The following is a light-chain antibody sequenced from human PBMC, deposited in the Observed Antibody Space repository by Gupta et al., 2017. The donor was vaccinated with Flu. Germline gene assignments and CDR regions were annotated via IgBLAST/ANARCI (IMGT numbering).Light chain of an antibody. J-gene: IGLJ3*02. V-gene: IGLV1-44*01. CDR1: SSNIGSNT. CDR3: ATWDDSLNGWV. CDR2: SNS. Sequence: QSVLTQPPSASGTPGQTVTISCSGNSSNIGSNTVNWYQQVPGAAPKLLIHSNSQLNSGVPDRFSGSKSGASAPLASSWLQSEDEADYYCATWDDSLNGWVFGGGTKLTVL.